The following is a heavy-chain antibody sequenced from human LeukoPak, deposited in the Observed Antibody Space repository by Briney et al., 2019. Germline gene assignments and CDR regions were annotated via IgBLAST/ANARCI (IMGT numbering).Heavy chain of an antibody. CDR3: AAWGSGNY. J-gene: IGHJ4*02. CDR1: GFTFNTYT. CDR2: TNQDGSQK. V-gene: IGHV3-7*03. Sequence: GGSLRLSCAASGFTFNTYTMNWVRQAPGKGLEWVANTNQDGSQKYYVDSVRGRFTISRDNAEKLFYLQINSLRVEDTAIYYCAAWGSGNYWGQGTLVTVSS. D-gene: IGHD7-27*01.